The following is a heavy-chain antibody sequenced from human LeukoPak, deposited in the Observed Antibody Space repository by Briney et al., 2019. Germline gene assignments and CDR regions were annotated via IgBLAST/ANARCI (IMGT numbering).Heavy chain of an antibody. J-gene: IGHJ4*02. Sequence: GGSLRLSCTTSGFTFSSYPMHWVRQAPGKGLEYVSAILGNGDSSFYANSVKGRFTISRDNSKNTLYLQMGSPRADDMAVYYCVRDTTSGWSFDYWGQGTLVTVSS. CDR1: GFTFSSYP. CDR2: ILGNGDSS. D-gene: IGHD6-19*01. CDR3: VRDTTSGWSFDY. V-gene: IGHV3-64*01.